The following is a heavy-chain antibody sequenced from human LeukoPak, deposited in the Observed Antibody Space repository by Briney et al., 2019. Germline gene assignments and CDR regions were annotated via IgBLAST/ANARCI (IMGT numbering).Heavy chain of an antibody. V-gene: IGHV4-59*01. Sequence: SETLSLTCTVSGVSISSYYWSWIRQPPGKGLEWIGYIYYSGITNYKPSLKSRVTISVDTSRNQFSLKLSSVTAADTAVYYCARVSGGTYPDYWGQGTLVTVSP. CDR2: IYYSGIT. CDR3: ARVSGGTYPDY. J-gene: IGHJ4*02. D-gene: IGHD1-26*01. CDR1: GVSISSYY.